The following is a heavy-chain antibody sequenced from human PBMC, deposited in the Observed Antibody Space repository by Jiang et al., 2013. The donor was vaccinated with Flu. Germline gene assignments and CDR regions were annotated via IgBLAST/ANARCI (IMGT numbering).Heavy chain of an antibody. J-gene: IGHJ6*02. D-gene: IGHD3-3*01. CDR2: ISWNSGRT. CDR3: AKDQSTDFWSGYGMDV. V-gene: IGHV3-9*01. CDR1: GFTFDDYA. Sequence: VQLLESGGGLVQRGRSLRLSCAASGFTFDDYAMHWVRQAPGKGLEWVSGISWNSGRTGYADSVKGRFTISRDNAKKSLYLQMNSLRTEDTALYYCAKDQSTDFWSGYGMDVWGQGTTVTVSS.